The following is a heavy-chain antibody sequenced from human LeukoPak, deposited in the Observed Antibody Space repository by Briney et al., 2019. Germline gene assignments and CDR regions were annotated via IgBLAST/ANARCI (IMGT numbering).Heavy chain of an antibody. Sequence: LWASVKVSCKASGYTFTGYYMHWVRQAPGQGLEWMGRINPNSGGTNYAQKFQGRVTITRDTSASTAYMELSSLRSEDTAVYYCARSPYCSGGSCYSLFGWGQGTLVTVSS. CDR2: INPNSGGT. D-gene: IGHD2-15*01. CDR3: ARSPYCSGGSCYSLFG. V-gene: IGHV1-2*06. CDR1: GYTFTGYY. J-gene: IGHJ4*02.